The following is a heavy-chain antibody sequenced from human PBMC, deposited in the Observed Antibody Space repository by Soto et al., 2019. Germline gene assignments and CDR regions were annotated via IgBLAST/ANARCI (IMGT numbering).Heavy chain of an antibody. J-gene: IGHJ4*02. Sequence: QVHLRESGPGLVKPSQTLSLTCAVSGGSVSSDIYYWTWIRQHPGKGLEWIGYIYYSGHTYYNPSLKRRVTISLDTSNNQFSLKLTSVTAADTAVYYCARGYDYDSGGYLFDSWGQGTLVTVSS. CDR2: IYYSGHT. V-gene: IGHV4-31*11. CDR1: GGSVSSDIYY. D-gene: IGHD3-22*01. CDR3: ARGYDYDSGGYLFDS.